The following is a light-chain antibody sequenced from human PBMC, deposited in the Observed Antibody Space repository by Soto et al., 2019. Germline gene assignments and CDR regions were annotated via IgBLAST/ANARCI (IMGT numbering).Light chain of an antibody. CDR2: DAS. CDR1: QYVSSF. CDR3: QQCGSSPWT. Sequence: EIVLTQSPATLSLSPGERATLSCRASQYVSSFLAWYQQKAGQAPRLLIYDASHRATGIPDRFSGGGSGTDFTLTISRLEPEDFAVYYCQQCGSSPWTFGQGTKVDIK. V-gene: IGKV3-20*01. J-gene: IGKJ1*01.